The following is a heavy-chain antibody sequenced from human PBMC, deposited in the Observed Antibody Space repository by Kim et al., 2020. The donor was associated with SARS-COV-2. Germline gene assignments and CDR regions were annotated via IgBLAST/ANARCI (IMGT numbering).Heavy chain of an antibody. Sequence: GGSLRLSCAASGFTFSSYAMSWVRQAPGKGLEWVSAISGSGGSTYYADSGKGRFTISRDNSKDTLYLQMNSLRAEDTAVYYCAKEESSGHGVNAFDIWGHGAMGTVSS. CDR3: AKEESSGHGVNAFDI. D-gene: IGHD6-19*01. CDR1: GFTFSSYA. CDR2: ISGSGGST. J-gene: IGHJ3*02. V-gene: IGHV3-23*01.